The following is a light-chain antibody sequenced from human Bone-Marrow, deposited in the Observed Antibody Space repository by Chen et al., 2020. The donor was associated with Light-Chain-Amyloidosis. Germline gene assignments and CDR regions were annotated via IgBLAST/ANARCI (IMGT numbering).Light chain of an antibody. CDR2: AAS. Sequence: DIQMTPSPSSLGASVGDRVTIPCRASGTLGTYLHWYQQKPGKAPKLLISAASSLQSGVPSRFSGSGSGTDFTLTISSLQPEDFATYYCQQSYSARVTFGPGTKVDIK. CDR1: GTLGTY. J-gene: IGKJ3*01. V-gene: IGKV1-39*01. CDR3: QQSYSARVT.